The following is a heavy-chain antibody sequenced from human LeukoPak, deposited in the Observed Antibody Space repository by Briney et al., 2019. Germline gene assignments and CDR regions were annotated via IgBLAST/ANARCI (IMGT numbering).Heavy chain of an antibody. Sequence: PSVTLSLTCTVSGGSISSYYWSWIRQPPGKGLEWIGYIYYSGSTNYNPSLKSRVTISVDTSKNQFSLKLSSVTAADTAVYYCARTTMVRGTYYMDVWGKGTTVTISS. V-gene: IGHV4-59*01. CDR3: ARTTMVRGTYYMDV. CDR2: IYYSGST. J-gene: IGHJ6*03. CDR1: GGSISSYY. D-gene: IGHD3-10*01.